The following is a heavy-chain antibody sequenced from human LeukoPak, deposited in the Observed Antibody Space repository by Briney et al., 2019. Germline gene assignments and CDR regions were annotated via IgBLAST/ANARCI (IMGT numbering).Heavy chain of an antibody. CDR2: IYYSGST. CDR3: ARVVAVAALFDY. CDR1: GGSISSSSYY. Sequence: PSETLSLTCTVSGGSISSSSYYWGWIRQPPGKGLEWIGSIYYSGSTYYNPSLKSRVTISVDTSKNQFSLKLSSVTAADTAVYYCARVVAVAALFDYWGQGTLVTVSS. D-gene: IGHD6-19*01. J-gene: IGHJ4*02. V-gene: IGHV4-39*07.